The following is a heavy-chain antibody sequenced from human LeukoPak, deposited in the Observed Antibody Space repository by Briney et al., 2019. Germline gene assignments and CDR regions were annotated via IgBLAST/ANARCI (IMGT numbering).Heavy chain of an antibody. CDR1: GFNFSGHA. D-gene: IGHD2-2*01. J-gene: IGHJ3*01. Sequence: GGSLRLSCAASGFNFSGHAMHRVRQAPGKGLEYVSASDGGNTNYATSVKGRFLISRDNSKNMLYLQMGSLRTEDMAVYYCARSVVRGLPGAPKKGAYDVWGQGTMVTVSS. CDR3: ARSVVRGLPGAPKKGAYDV. V-gene: IGHV3-64*01. CDR2: SDGGNT.